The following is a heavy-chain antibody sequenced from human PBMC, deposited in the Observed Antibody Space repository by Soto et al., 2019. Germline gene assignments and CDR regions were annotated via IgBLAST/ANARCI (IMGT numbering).Heavy chain of an antibody. Sequence: GGSLRLSCAASGFAFYNYAMAWVRQAPGKGLEWVSYISSSGSTIYYADSMKGRFTISRDNAKNSLYLQMNSLRAEDTAVYYCARLIAAAGKGSKQNWFDPWGQGTLVTVS. V-gene: IGHV3-11*01. J-gene: IGHJ5*02. CDR2: ISSSGSTI. CDR3: ARLIAAAGKGSKQNWFDP. D-gene: IGHD6-13*01. CDR1: GFAFYNYA.